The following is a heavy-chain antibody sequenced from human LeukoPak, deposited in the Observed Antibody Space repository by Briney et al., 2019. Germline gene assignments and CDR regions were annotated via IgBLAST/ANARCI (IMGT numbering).Heavy chain of an antibody. CDR1: GVTFSSDA. D-gene: IGHD6-19*01. Sequence: SVKVSCKASGVTFSSDAISWVRQAPGQGLEWVGGIIPIFGTANYAQKFQGRVTITADESTSTAYMELSSLRSEDTAVYYCAKASGWSNYFDYWGQGTLVTVSS. CDR3: AKASGWSNYFDY. V-gene: IGHV1-69*13. CDR2: IIPIFGTA. J-gene: IGHJ4*02.